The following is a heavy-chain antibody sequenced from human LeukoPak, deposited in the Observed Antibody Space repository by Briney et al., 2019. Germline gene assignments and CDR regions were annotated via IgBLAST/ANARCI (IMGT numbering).Heavy chain of an antibody. V-gene: IGHV4-34*01. CDR2: INHSGST. CDR1: GGSFSGYY. CDR3: ARVPGGALNWFDP. Sequence: SETLSLTCAVYGGSFSGYYWSWIRQPPGKGLEWIGEINHSGSTYYNPSLKSRVTISVYTSKNQFSLKLSSVTAADTAVYYCARVPGGALNWFDPWGQGTLVTVSS. D-gene: IGHD1-1*01. J-gene: IGHJ5*02.